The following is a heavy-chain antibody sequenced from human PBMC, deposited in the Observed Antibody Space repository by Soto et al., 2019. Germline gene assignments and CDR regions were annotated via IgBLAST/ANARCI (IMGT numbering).Heavy chain of an antibody. CDR1: GFTFSSFA. V-gene: IGHV3-23*01. CDR3: AKNLRGSYSVDY. CDR2: ISSSGGST. J-gene: IGHJ4*02. Sequence: PGGSLRLSCAASGFTFSSFAMSWVRQAPGKGLEWASGISSSGGSTYYADSVKGRFTISRDNSKNTLFLQMNSLRAEDTAVYYCAKNLRGSYSVDYWGQGTLVTVSS. D-gene: IGHD1-26*01.